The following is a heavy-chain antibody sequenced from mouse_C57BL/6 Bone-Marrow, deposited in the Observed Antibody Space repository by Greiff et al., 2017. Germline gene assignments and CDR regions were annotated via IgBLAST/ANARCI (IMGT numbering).Heavy chain of an antibody. Sequence: QVQLQQPGAELVMPGASVKLSCKASGYTFTSYWMHWVKQRPGQGLEWIGEIDPSDSYTNYNQKFKGKSTLTVDKSSSTAYMKLSSLTSEDSAVYYCARGWEDYWGQVTTLTVSS. J-gene: IGHJ2*01. CDR3: ARGWEDY. CDR2: IDPSDSYT. CDR1: GYTFTSYW. D-gene: IGHD3-3*01. V-gene: IGHV1-69*01.